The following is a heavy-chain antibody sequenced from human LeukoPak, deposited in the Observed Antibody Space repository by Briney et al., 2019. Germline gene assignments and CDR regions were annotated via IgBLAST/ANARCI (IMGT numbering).Heavy chain of an antibody. Sequence: GGSLRLSCAASGFTFSSYSMNWVRQAPGKGLEWVSYISSSGSTIYYADSVKGRFTISRDNAKNSLYLQMNSLRAEDTAVYYCARVGYDFWSGYYTYYYYGMDVWGQGTTVTVSS. J-gene: IGHJ6*02. CDR1: GFTFSSYS. CDR3: ARVGYDFWSGYYTYYYYGMDV. CDR2: ISSSGSTI. D-gene: IGHD3-3*01. V-gene: IGHV3-48*04.